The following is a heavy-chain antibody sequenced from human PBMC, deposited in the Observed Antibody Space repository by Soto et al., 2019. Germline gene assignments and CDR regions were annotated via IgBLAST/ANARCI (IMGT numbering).Heavy chain of an antibody. J-gene: IGHJ4*02. V-gene: IGHV4-39*01. CDR2: IYYSGST. CDR3: ARRRSGSRTIDN. Sequence: QLQLHESGPGMVKPSETVSLTCTVSGGSISSSSCYWGWIRQPPGKGLEWIGSIYYSGSTYYNPPVKSRVTVSIDTTKNKCYQELSSETAADTSVYYCARRRSGSRTIDNWGQETLVTVSS. CDR1: GGSISSSSCY. D-gene: IGHD1-26*01.